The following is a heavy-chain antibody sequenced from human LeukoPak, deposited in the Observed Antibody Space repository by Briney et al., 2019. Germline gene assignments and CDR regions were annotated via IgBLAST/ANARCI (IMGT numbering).Heavy chain of an antibody. CDR1: GFTFSSFK. J-gene: IGHJ4*02. Sequence: PGGSLRLSCAASGFTFSSFKMTWVRQGPGKGLEWVASISPSSSYIFYADSLKGRVTVSRDNGKSSVFPQMSSLRVEDTAVYYCARDLTGGEYFDSWGQGTLVSVSS. CDR3: ARDLTGGEYFDS. CDR2: ISPSSSYI. D-gene: IGHD3-16*01. V-gene: IGHV3-21*01.